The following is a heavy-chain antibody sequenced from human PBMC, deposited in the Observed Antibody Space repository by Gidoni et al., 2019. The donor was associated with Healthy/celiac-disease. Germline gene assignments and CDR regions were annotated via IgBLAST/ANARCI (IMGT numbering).Heavy chain of an antibody. CDR3: ARHGWAPYYDILTGYYKDRVAVGAEGVWYGMDV. V-gene: IGHV4-59*08. J-gene: IGHJ6*02. CDR1: GGSISSYY. CDR2: IVYSGST. Sequence: QVQLQESGPGLVKPSETLSLTCTVSGGSISSYYWRWIRQPPGKGLTWMGYIVYSGSTNVNPPLKSGVTISVDTSKNQFSLKLSSVTAADTAVYYCARHGWAPYYDILTGYYKDRVAVGAEGVWYGMDVWGQGTTVTVSS. D-gene: IGHD3-9*01.